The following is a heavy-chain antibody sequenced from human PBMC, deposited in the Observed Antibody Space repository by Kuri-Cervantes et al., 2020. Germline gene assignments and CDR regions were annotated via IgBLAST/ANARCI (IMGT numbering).Heavy chain of an antibody. Sequence: GESLKISCAASGFTFSNYWMSWVRQAPGKGLEWVSSISGSGDSTYYADSVKGRFTISRDNSKNTLFMQMNSLRAEDTAVYYCARDFPPHYSSSVPDAFDIWGQGTMVTVSS. D-gene: IGHD6-6*01. V-gene: IGHV3-23*01. J-gene: IGHJ3*02. CDR3: ARDFPPHYSSSVPDAFDI. CDR2: ISGSGDST. CDR1: GFTFSNYW.